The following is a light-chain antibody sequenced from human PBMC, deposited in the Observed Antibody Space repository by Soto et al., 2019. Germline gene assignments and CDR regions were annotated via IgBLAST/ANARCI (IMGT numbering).Light chain of an antibody. J-gene: IGKJ5*01. Sequence: EIVLTQSPATLSLSPGERVTLSCRASQSVSSYLAWYQQKPGQAPRLLIHDASNRATGIPVRFSGSGSGTDSTLTISSLEPEDFAVYYCQQRTNWPPTFGQGTRLEIK. V-gene: IGKV3-11*01. CDR1: QSVSSY. CDR3: QQRTNWPPT. CDR2: DAS.